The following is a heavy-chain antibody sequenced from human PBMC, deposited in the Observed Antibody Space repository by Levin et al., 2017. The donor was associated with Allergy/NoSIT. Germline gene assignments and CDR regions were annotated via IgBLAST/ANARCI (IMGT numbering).Heavy chain of an antibody. CDR1: GFTFSKYA. Sequence: PGGSLRLSCAASGFTFSKYAMSWVRQAPGKGLEWVSTIRGSGGSTTYADSVKGQFTISRDNSKNTLFLQMNSLRDEDTAVYYCVKEEEDNDRGKFDFWGQGTLVTVSS. D-gene: IGHD1-1*01. J-gene: IGHJ5*01. CDR3: VKEEEDNDRGKFDF. CDR2: IRGSGGST. V-gene: IGHV3-23*01.